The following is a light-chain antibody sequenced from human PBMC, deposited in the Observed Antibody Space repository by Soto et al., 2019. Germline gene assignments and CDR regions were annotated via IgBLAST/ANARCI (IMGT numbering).Light chain of an antibody. J-gene: IGKJ1*01. CDR2: DAS. CDR1: QSVTCL. Sequence: ELMLTQPPTTPTLPPGEIATLSCGASQSVTCLLGWYHQKPGQAPRLLIYDASYMASGIPARFSGSGSGTDFTLTISRLEPEDFAVYYCQQYGSSPWTFGQGTKVDIK. V-gene: IGKV3D-20*01. CDR3: QQYGSSPWT.